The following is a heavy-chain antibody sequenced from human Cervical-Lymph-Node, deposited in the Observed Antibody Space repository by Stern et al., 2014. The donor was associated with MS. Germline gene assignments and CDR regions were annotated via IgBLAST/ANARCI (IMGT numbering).Heavy chain of an antibody. J-gene: IGHJ4*02. CDR3: SRDASGDY. CDR2: SRNKAKSYTT. Sequence: EVQLVESGGGLVQPGGSLRLSCAASGFTFSDYYIDWVRQAPGKGLEWVGRSRNKAKSYTTDYDASVKGRFTISREESKKSVYLQMNSLKSEDAAVYDCSRDASGDYWGPGTVVTVSS. CDR1: GFTFSDYY. V-gene: IGHV3-72*01.